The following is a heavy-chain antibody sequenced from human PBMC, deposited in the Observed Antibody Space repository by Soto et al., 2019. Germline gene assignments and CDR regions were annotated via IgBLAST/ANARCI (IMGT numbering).Heavy chain of an antibody. D-gene: IGHD3-9*01. CDR1: GFTFSSYA. V-gene: IGHV3-23*01. CDR3: AKGFHYDILTGYYP. Sequence: GGSLRLSCAASGFTFSSYAMSWVRQAPGKGLEWVSAISGSGGSTYYADSVKGRFTISRDNSKNTLYLQMNSLRAEDTAVYYCAKGFHYDILTGYYPWGQGTLVTVSS. J-gene: IGHJ5*02. CDR2: ISGSGGST.